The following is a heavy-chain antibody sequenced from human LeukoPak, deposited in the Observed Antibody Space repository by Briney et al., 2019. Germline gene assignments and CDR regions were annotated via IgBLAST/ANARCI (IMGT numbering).Heavy chain of an antibody. Sequence: ASVKVSCRASGYTFTNYGVSWVRQAPGQGLEWMGWINAYNGDTHYAQNLQGRLTMTTDTSTSMAFMELRSLRPDDTAVYFCARWGLVAPGTYYYYYMDVWGRGTTVTVSS. V-gene: IGHV1-18*01. J-gene: IGHJ6*03. CDR1: GYTFTNYG. D-gene: IGHD2-2*01. CDR3: ARWGLVAPGTYYYYYMDV. CDR2: INAYNGDT.